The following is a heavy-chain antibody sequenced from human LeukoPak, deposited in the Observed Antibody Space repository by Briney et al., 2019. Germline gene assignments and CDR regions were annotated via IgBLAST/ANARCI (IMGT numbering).Heavy chain of an antibody. CDR2: MNPNSGNT. CDR1: GYTFTSYD. D-gene: IGHD3-9*01. J-gene: IGHJ5*02. CDR3: ARGSYDILTGYGNWFDP. V-gene: IGHV1-8*01. Sequence: GASVKVSCKASGYTFTSYDINWVRQATGQGLEWMGWMNPNSGNTGYAQKFQGRVTMTRNTSISTAYMELSSLRSEDTAVYYCARGSYDILTGYGNWFDPWGQGTLVTVSS.